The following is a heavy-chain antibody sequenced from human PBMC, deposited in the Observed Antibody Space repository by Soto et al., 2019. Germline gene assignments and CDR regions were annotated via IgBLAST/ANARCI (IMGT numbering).Heavy chain of an antibody. CDR2: MYTKERT. CDR1: GGSITNYY. J-gene: IGHJ5*02. V-gene: IGHV4-4*07. CDR3: ARDDYKDGGNNWFDP. Sequence: ASETLSLSCTVSGGSITNYYWSWIRQPAGKGLEWIGRMYTKERTNYNPSFKSRVTMSVDTSKNQFSLKLNAVTAADTAVYYCARDDYKDGGNNWFDPWGQGTLVTVSS. D-gene: IGHD3-16*01.